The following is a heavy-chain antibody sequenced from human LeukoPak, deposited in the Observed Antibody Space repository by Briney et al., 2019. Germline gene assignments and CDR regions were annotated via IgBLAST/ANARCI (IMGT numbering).Heavy chain of an antibody. CDR2: LNSDGSAT. CDR3: ARALGSPLDY. Sequence: PGGSLRLSCAASGFTFSSSWMHWVRQAPGRGLVWVSRLNSDGSATNYAASVKGRFAISRDNAKNTLYLQMNSLRAEDTAVYYCARALGSPLDYWGQGTLVTVSS. V-gene: IGHV3-74*01. J-gene: IGHJ4*02. D-gene: IGHD1-26*01. CDR1: GFTFSSSW.